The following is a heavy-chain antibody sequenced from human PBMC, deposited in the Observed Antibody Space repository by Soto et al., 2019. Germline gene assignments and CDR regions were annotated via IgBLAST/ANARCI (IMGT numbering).Heavy chain of an antibody. V-gene: IGHV1-18*01. J-gene: IGHJ3*01. D-gene: IGHD3-3*02. CDR1: GYIFSSFY. Sequence: GASVKVSCKASGYIFSSFYINWVRQAPGQGLEWMGWTSGYSGNSKYAQKFQGRVTMTTDTSTNTGYMEMRSLTSDDTAVYYCARHIFGHVDAFDLWGQGTMVTVSS. CDR3: ARHIFGHVDAFDL. CDR2: TSGYSGNS.